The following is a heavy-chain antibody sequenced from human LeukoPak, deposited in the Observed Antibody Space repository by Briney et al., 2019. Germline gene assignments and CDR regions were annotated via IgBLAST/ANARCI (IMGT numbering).Heavy chain of an antibody. V-gene: IGHV4-38-2*01. D-gene: IGHD6-13*01. J-gene: IGHJ5*02. CDR3: AGIAADNSVDP. Sequence: SETLSLTCAVSGYSISSGYYWGWIRQPPGKGLEWIGSIYHSGSTYYNPFLKSRVTISVDTSKNQFSLKLSSVTAADTAVYYCAGIAADNSVDPWGQGTLVTVSS. CDR1: GYSISSGYY. CDR2: IYHSGST.